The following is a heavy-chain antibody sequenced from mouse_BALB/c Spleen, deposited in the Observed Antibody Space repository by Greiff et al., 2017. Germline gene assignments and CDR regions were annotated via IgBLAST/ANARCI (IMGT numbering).Heavy chain of an antibody. Sequence: EVQLVESGGGLVQPGGSLRLSCATSGFTFTDYYMSWVRQPPGKALEWMGFIRNKANGYTTEYSASVKGRFTISRDNSQSILYLQMNTLRAEDSATYYGARDYYGGSGFAYWGQGTLVTVSA. CDR3: ARDYYGGSGFAY. CDR1: GFTFTDYY. V-gene: IGHV7-3*02. D-gene: IGHD1-1*01. J-gene: IGHJ3*01. CDR2: IRNKANGYTT.